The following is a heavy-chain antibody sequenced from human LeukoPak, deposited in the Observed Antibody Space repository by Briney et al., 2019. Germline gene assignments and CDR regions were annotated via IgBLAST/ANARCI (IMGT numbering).Heavy chain of an antibody. J-gene: IGHJ4*02. Sequence: PSETLSLTGTVSGGSISSSSYYWSWIRQPAGKGLEWIGRIYTSGNTNYNPSLDSRVTISRDTSKNQLSLTLTSVTAADTAVYYCARSSYDSLTGYYFLDYWGQGILVTVSS. CDR2: IYTSGNT. V-gene: IGHV4-61*02. D-gene: IGHD3-9*01. CDR3: ARSSYDSLTGYYFLDY. CDR1: GGSISSSSYY.